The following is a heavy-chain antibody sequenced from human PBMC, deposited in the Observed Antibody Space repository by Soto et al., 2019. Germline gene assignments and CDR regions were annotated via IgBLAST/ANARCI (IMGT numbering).Heavy chain of an antibody. CDR3: TRRASGRYPNILDF. D-gene: IGHD1-26*01. CDR2: IYSDGNT. Sequence: DVQLVESGGGLVQPGGSLRLSCAASGLTVRTSYIHWVRQTPRKGLEWVSVIYSDGNTYYPDSLRGRFTISRDNSKNIVHLQMNSLRVEDSAVYYCTRRASGRYPNILDFWGQGTLVTVSS. CDR1: GLTVRTSY. J-gene: IGHJ4*02. V-gene: IGHV3-66*04.